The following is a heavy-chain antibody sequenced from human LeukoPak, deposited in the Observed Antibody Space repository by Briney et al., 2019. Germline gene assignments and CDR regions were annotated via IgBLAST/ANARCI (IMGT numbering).Heavy chain of an antibody. D-gene: IGHD3-3*01. CDR3: ARESYYDFWSGYYGEGNFDY. CDR1: GFTFSDAW. Sequence: GGSLRLSCAASGFTFSDAWMIWVRQAPGKGLEWVSSISSSSSYIYYADSVKGRFTISRDNAKNSLYLQMNSLRAEDTAVYYCARESYYDFWSGYYGEGNFDYWGQGTLVTVSS. CDR2: ISSSSSYI. V-gene: IGHV3-21*01. J-gene: IGHJ4*02.